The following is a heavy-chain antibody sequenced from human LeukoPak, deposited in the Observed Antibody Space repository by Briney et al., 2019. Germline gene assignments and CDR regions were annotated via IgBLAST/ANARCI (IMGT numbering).Heavy chain of an antibody. D-gene: IGHD5-12*01. CDR3: ARGYSGYDRRGKNYYYYYMDV. CDR2: INHSGST. CDR1: GGSFSGYY. Sequence: SETLSLTCAVYGGSFSGYYWSWIRQSPGKGLEWIGEINHSGSTNYNPSLKSRVTISVDTSKNQFPLKLSSVTAADTAVYYCARGYSGYDRRGKNYYYYYMDVWGKGTTVTVSS. V-gene: IGHV4-34*01. J-gene: IGHJ6*03.